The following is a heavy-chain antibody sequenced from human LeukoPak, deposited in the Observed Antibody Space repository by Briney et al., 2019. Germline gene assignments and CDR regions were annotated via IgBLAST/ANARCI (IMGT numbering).Heavy chain of an antibody. V-gene: IGHV3-66*01. CDR2: IYSGGNI. CDR1: GFTVSSNY. D-gene: IGHD4-23*01. J-gene: IGHJ4*02. Sequence: GGSLRLSCAASGFTVSSNYMSWVRQAPGKGLEWVSVIYSGGNIYYADSVKGRFTISRDNSENTLYLQMNSLRAEDTAVYYCARSPHGGNVFFDSWGQGTLVTVSS. CDR3: ARSPHGGNVFFDS.